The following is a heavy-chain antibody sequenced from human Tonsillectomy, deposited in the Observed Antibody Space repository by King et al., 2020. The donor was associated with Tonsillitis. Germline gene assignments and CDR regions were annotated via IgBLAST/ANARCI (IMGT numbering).Heavy chain of an antibody. V-gene: IGHV1-3*01. Sequence: VQLVQSGAEVKKPGASVKVSCKAFGYTFTSYSIHWVRQAAGQRLEWMGWIHGGNADTKYSKTFDGRVTITRDTSASTAYMELSSLRAEDSALYYCARAMGYSPMDVWGQGTTVTVSS. CDR3: ARAMGYSPMDV. D-gene: IGHD2-21*01. CDR2: IHGGNADT. CDR1: GYTFTSYS. J-gene: IGHJ6*02.